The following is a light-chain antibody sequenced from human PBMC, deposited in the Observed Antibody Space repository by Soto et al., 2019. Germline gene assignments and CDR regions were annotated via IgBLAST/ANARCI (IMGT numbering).Light chain of an antibody. CDR3: QERDSWPLT. J-gene: IGKJ4*01. V-gene: IGKV3-11*01. CDR2: ETS. Sequence: EIVLTQSPATLSLSPGERATLSCRASQSVSSFLAWYQQKPGQAPRLLIYETSKRASGIPGRFSGSGSGADFTLTISRLEPEEFAVYYCQERDSWPLTFGGGTKVEIK. CDR1: QSVSSF.